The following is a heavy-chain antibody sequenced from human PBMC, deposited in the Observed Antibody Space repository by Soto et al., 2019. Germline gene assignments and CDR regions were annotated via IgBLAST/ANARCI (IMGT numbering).Heavy chain of an antibody. CDR3: AREPYHVLMVNAPNLYGMDV. Sequence: QVQLVQSGAEVKKPGASVKVSCKASGYTFTTYDISWVRQAPGQGLEWMGRISTYNGNTNYPQSLQGRLTMTPDTSTTTDNMELRSLRSDDTAVYYCAREPYHVLMVNAPNLYGMDVWGQGTTVTVSS. J-gene: IGHJ6*02. CDR1: GYTFTTYD. D-gene: IGHD2-8*01. V-gene: IGHV1-18*01. CDR2: ISTYNGNT.